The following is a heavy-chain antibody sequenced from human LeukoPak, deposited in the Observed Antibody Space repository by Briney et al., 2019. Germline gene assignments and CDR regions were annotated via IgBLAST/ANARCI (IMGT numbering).Heavy chain of an antibody. V-gene: IGHV3-30*02. D-gene: IGHD3-16*01. CDR2: IRSDGSIK. CDR3: VKDDPTSYFDY. Sequence: GGSLRLSCAASGFSFSDYGMDWVRQAPGKGLEWVAFIRSDGSIKYYLDSVKGRFTISRDNSKNTMYLQMNNLRAEDTAVYYCVKDDPTSYFDYWGQGTLVTVSS. J-gene: IGHJ4*02. CDR1: GFSFSDYG.